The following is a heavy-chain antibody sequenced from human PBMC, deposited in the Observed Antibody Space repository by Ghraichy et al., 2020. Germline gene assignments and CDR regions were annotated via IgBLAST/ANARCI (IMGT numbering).Heavy chain of an antibody. V-gene: IGHV6-1*01. CDR3: ARDLYYYDSSGKPLDDAFDI. CDR2: TYYRSKWYN. Sequence: SQTLSLTCAISGDSVSSNSAAWNWIRQSPSRGLEWLGRTYYRSKWYNDYAVSVKSRITINPDTSKNQFSLQLNSVTPEDTAVYYCARDLYYYDSSGKPLDDAFDIWGKGTMVTVSS. J-gene: IGHJ3*02. CDR1: GDSVSSNSAA. D-gene: IGHD3-22*01.